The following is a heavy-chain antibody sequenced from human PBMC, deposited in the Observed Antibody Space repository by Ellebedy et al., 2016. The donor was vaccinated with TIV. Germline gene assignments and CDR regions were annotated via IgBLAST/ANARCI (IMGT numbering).Heavy chain of an antibody. V-gene: IGHV2-5*01. J-gene: IGHJ5*02. CDR1: GFSLNTSGVG. CDR2: IYWNDDK. Sequence: SGPTLVKPTQTLTLTCTFSGFSLNTSGVGVGWIRQPPGKALEWLALIYWNDDKYFNPSLNNRLTITKDTSKNQVVLTVADMDPVDTGTYYCAHRPVLRFFDWSLCNWFDPWGRGARVTVSS. CDR3: AHRPVLRFFDWSLCNWFDP. D-gene: IGHD3-9*01.